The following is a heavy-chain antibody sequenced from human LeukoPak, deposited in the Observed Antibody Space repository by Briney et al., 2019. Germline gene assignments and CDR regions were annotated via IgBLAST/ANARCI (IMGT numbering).Heavy chain of an antibody. CDR3: ARDYVYAFDS. CDR2: ISGDGNAK. J-gene: IGHJ4*02. Sequence: GGSLRLSCAASGFSFSSYSINWVRQAPGKGLDWVSYISGDGNAKHYTDSVKGRFTISRDNAKNALYLQMNSLRAEDTAVYFCARDYVYAFDSWGQGTLVTVSS. D-gene: IGHD2/OR15-2a*01. CDR1: GFSFSSYS. V-gene: IGHV3-48*01.